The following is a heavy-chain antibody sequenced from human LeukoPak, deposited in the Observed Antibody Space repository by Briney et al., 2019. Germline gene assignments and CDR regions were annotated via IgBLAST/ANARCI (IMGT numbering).Heavy chain of an antibody. Sequence: PSETLSLTCAVYGGSFSGYYWSWIRQPPGKGLEWIGEINHSGSTNYNPSLKSRVTISVDTSKNQFSLKLSSVTAADTAVYYCAREYYGSGSSGMDVWGQGTTVTVSS. V-gene: IGHV4-34*01. D-gene: IGHD3-10*01. J-gene: IGHJ6*02. CDR2: INHSGST. CDR3: AREYYGSGSSGMDV. CDR1: GGSFSGYY.